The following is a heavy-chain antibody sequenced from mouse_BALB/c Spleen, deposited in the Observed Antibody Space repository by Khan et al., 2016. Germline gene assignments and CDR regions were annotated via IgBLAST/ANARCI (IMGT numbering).Heavy chain of an antibody. J-gene: IGHJ3*01. Sequence: EVQLQESGPGLVKPSQSLSLTCTVTGYSITSAYAWNWIRQFPGNRLEWMGYIGYSGTTSYNPSLISRISITRDSSKNQFFLQVNSVTTEDTATYYCALLRTPYWGQGTRVTVSA. V-gene: IGHV3-2*02. CDR1: GYSITSAYA. CDR3: ALLRTPY. D-gene: IGHD1-1*01. CDR2: IGYSGTT.